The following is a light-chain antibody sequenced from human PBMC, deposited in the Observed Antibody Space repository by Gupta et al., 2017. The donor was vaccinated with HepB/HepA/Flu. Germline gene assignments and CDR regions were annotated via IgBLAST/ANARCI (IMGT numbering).Light chain of an antibody. CDR2: WAS. CDR1: QSVLYNTNKQNY. Sequence: DIVMTQSPDSLAVSLGERATINCKSSQSVLYNTNKQNYLAWYQQKPGQPPNLLIYWASTRESGVPDRFSGSGSGTDFTLTISTLQTEDVAVYYCQQYYSSPLTFGGGTKVEI. CDR3: QQYYSSPLT. J-gene: IGKJ4*01. V-gene: IGKV4-1*01.